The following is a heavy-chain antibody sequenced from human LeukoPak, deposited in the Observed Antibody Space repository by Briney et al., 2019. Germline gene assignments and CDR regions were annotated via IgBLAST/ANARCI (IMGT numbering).Heavy chain of an antibody. CDR3: ARVVASGNRAFDM. D-gene: IGHD4-23*01. V-gene: IGHV3-74*01. J-gene: IGHJ3*02. CDR2: IKSDGSST. Sequence: GGSLRLSCAASGFTFSTSWMHWVRQAPGKGLVWVSRIKSDGSSTNYADSVKGRFTISRDNAKNTVYLQMNSLRDEDTAVYYCARVVASGNRAFDMWGQGTMVIVSS. CDR1: GFTFSTSW.